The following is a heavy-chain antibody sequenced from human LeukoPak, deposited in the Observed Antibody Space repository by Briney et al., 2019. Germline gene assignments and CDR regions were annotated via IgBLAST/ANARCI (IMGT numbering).Heavy chain of an antibody. D-gene: IGHD1-26*01. CDR1: GFTFSSYW. V-gene: IGHV3-74*01. CDR2: IREDGTIT. CDR3: ARNFVGTSTSDFDS. J-gene: IGHJ4*02. Sequence: GGSLRLSCAASGFTFSSYWMHWLRQVPGKGLVWVSRIREDGTITNYEDSVKGRFTIFRDNARNTLYLQMHSLRAEDTAIYYCARNFVGTSTSDFDSWGQGTQVTVSS.